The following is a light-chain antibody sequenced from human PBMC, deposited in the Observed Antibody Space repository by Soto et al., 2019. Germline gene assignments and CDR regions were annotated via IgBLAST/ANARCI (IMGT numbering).Light chain of an antibody. Sequence: EIVLTQSPATLSLSPGERATLSCRASQSVSRYLAWYQQKPGQSPRLLIYDASNRATGIPARFSGSGSGTDFTLTISSLEPEDSAVYYCQQRSNWPVFGQGTRLEI. J-gene: IGKJ5*01. CDR2: DAS. CDR1: QSVSRY. CDR3: QQRSNWPV. V-gene: IGKV3-11*01.